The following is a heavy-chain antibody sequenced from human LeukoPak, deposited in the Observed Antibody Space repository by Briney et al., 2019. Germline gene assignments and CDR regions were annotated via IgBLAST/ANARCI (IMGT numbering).Heavy chain of an antibody. D-gene: IGHD3-10*01. CDR3: ARVALWFGEFYYFDY. V-gene: IGHV4-34*01. CDR1: GGSFSGYY. CDR2: INHSGST. J-gene: IGHJ4*02. Sequence: SETLSLTCAVYGGSFSGYYWSWIRQPPGKGLEWIGEINHSGSTNYNPSLKSRVTISVHTSKNQFSLMLSSVTAADTAVYYCARVALWFGEFYYFDYWGQGTLVTVSS.